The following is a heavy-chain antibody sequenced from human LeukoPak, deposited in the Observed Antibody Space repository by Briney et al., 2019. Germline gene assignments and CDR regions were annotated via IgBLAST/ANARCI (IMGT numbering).Heavy chain of an antibody. Sequence: KPGASVRVSCKASGYTFSSCDINWVRQATGQGVEWMGWINPNSGGTNYAQKFQGRVTMTRDTSISTAYMELSRLRSDDTAVYYCAREPGKRYCSGGSCSNYYYYGMNVWGQGTTVTVSS. CDR1: GYTFSSCD. V-gene: IGHV1-2*02. D-gene: IGHD2-15*01. CDR3: AREPGKRYCSGGSCSNYYYYGMNV. CDR2: INPNSGGT. J-gene: IGHJ6*02.